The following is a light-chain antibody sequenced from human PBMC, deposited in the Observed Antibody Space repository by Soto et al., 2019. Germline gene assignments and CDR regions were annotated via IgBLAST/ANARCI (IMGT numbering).Light chain of an antibody. CDR2: GNT. CDR1: SSNIGAGYD. Sequence: QSVLTQPPSVSGAPGQRVTISSPGSSSNIGAGYDVQWYQQLPGAAPRLLIFGNTNRPSGVPDRFSGSRSGTSASLAISGLQAEDEADYYCPSYDISLSVSVVFGGGTKLTVL. J-gene: IGLJ2*01. V-gene: IGLV1-40*01. CDR3: PSYDISLSVSVV.